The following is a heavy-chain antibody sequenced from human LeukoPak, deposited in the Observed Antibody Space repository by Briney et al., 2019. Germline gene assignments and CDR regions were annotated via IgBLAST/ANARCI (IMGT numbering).Heavy chain of an antibody. CDR3: CDGDYYFDY. Sequence: PVKVSCKASGGTFSSYAISWVRQAPGQGLEWMGGIIPIFGTANYAQKFQGRVTITADKSTSTAYMELSSLRSEDTAVYYCCDGDYYFDYWGQGTLVTVSS. V-gene: IGHV1-69*06. D-gene: IGHD4-17*01. CDR1: GGTFSSYA. J-gene: IGHJ4*02. CDR2: IIPIFGTA.